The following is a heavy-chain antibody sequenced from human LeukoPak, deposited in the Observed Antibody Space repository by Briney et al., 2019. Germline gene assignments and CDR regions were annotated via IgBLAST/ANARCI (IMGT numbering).Heavy chain of an antibody. CDR2: INPSGGSA. D-gene: IGHD3-10*01. V-gene: IGHV1-46*01. CDR3: ARPTATYYYGLGTPGIGMDV. Sequence: GASVKVSCKASGYTFSSYYLHWVRQAPGQGLEWMGIINPSGGSATYAQKFQGRVTMTRDTSTNTVYMELSSLRSEDTAVYYCARPTATYYYGLGTPGIGMDVWGQGTTVTVSS. J-gene: IGHJ6*02. CDR1: GYTFSSYY.